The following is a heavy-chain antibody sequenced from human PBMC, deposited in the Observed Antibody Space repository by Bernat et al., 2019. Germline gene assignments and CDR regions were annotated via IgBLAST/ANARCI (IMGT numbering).Heavy chain of an antibody. CDR3: ARAGVPATKAVDY. J-gene: IGHJ4*02. Sequence: LVQSGAEVKKPGASVKVSCKASGYTFTGYYMHWVRQAPGQGLEWMGWINPNSGGTNYAQKLQGRVTMTTDTSTSTAYMELRSLRSDDTAVYYCARAGVPATKAVDYWGQGTLVTVSS. D-gene: IGHD2-2*01. CDR2: INPNSGGT. V-gene: IGHV1-2*02. CDR1: GYTFTGYY.